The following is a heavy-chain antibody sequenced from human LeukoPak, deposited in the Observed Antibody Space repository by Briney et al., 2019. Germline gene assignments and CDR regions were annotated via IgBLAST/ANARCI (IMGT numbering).Heavy chain of an antibody. V-gene: IGHV1-2*02. CDR1: GYTFTGYY. D-gene: IGHD6-19*01. Sequence: ASVKVSCKASGYTFTGYYMHWVRQAPGQGLEWMGWINPNSGGTNYAQKFQGRVTMTRDTSTSTAYMELRSLRSDDTAVYYCARVLRIAVAGGLGAFDIWGQGTMVTVSS. CDR3: ARVLRIAVAGGLGAFDI. CDR2: INPNSGGT. J-gene: IGHJ3*02.